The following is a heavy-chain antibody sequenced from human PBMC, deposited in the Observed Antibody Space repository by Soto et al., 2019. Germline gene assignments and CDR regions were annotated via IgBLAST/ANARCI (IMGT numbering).Heavy chain of an antibody. Sequence: GESLKISCQGSGYIFSSYWIAWVRQMPGKGLEWMGIIYPGDSDTRYNPSFQGQVAISADKSISTAYLQWKSLKASDSAMYYCARSYRSGWHEYYIYAKDFWGQGTTVTV. D-gene: IGHD6-19*01. CDR2: IYPGDSDT. CDR1: GYIFSSYW. J-gene: IGHJ6*02. V-gene: IGHV5-51*01. CDR3: ARSYRSGWHEYYIYAKDF.